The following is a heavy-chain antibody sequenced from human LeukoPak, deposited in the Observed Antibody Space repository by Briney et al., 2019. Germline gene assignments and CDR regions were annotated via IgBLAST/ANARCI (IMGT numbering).Heavy chain of an antibody. CDR3: ARLLGYCSSTSCYSYYGMDV. CDR2: INPNSGGT. J-gene: IGHJ6*02. Sequence: ASVKVSCKASGYTFTGYYMHWVRQAPGQGLERMGWINPNSGGTNYAQKFQGRVTMTRDTSISTAYMELSRLRSDDTAVYYCARLLGYCSSTSCYSYYGMDVWGQGTTVTVSS. D-gene: IGHD2-2*01. V-gene: IGHV1-2*02. CDR1: GYTFTGYY.